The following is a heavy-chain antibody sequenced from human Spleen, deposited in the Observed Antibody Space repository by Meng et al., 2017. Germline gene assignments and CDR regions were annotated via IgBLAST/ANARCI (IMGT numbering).Heavy chain of an antibody. Sequence: GGSLRLSCAASGFTFSSYSMNWVRQAPGKGLEWVSYISSSGSTIYYADSVKGRFTISRDNAKNSLYLQMNSLRAEDTAVYYCARDHLGSGDAFDIWGQGTMVTVSS. J-gene: IGHJ3*02. V-gene: IGHV3-48*04. D-gene: IGHD3-16*01. CDR2: ISSSGSTI. CDR1: GFTFSSYS. CDR3: ARDHLGSGDAFDI.